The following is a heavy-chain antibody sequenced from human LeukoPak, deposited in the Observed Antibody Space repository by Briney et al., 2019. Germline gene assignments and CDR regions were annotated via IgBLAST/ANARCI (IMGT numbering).Heavy chain of an antibody. Sequence: ASVKLSCKASGYTFTSYDINWVRQATGQGLEWMGWMNPNRGNTGYGQKFHGRVTMTRNTSISTAYMELSSLRSEDTAVYYCATNRYDFWSATYYYYYYMDVWGKGTTVTVSS. J-gene: IGHJ6*03. V-gene: IGHV1-8*01. CDR2: MNPNRGNT. CDR1: GYTFTSYD. CDR3: ATNRYDFWSATYYYYYYMDV. D-gene: IGHD3-3*01.